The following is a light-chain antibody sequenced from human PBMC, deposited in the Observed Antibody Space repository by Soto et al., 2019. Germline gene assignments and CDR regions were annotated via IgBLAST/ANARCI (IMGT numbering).Light chain of an antibody. CDR3: CSYAGSSTWV. CDR1: SSDVGSYNF. Sequence: QSALTQPASVSGSPGQSITISCTGSSSDVGSYNFVSWHQQLPGKAPKLMIYEGSKRPSGVSNRFSGSKSGNTASLTISGLQAEDEADYYCCSYAGSSTWVFGGGTKLTVL. CDR2: EGS. J-gene: IGLJ3*02. V-gene: IGLV2-23*01.